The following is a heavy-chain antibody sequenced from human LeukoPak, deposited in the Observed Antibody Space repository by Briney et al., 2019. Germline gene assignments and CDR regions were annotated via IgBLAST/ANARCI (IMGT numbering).Heavy chain of an antibody. CDR3: ARHFWRGYYRDY. V-gene: IGHV1-69*05. J-gene: IGHJ4*02. CDR2: IIPIFGTA. Sequence: ASVKVSCKASGGTFSSYAISWVRQAPGQGLEWMGGIIPIFGTANYAQKFQGRVTITTDESTSTAYMELSSLRSEDTAVYYCARHFWRGYYRDYWGQGTLVTVSS. CDR1: GGTFSSYA. D-gene: IGHD3-3*02.